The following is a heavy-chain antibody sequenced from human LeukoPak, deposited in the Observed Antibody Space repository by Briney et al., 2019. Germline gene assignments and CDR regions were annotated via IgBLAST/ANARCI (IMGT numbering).Heavy chain of an antibody. D-gene: IGHD6-13*01. Sequence: GRSQRLSCAASGFTFDDYAMHWVRQAPGKGLEWVSGINWSGDRIGYADSVKGRFTISRDNAKKSLYLQMNSLRAEDTALYYCAKGGIHRGYYYYYMDVWGKGTTVTISS. CDR2: INWSGDRI. J-gene: IGHJ6*03. V-gene: IGHV3-9*01. CDR3: AKGGIHRGYYYYYMDV. CDR1: GFTFDDYA.